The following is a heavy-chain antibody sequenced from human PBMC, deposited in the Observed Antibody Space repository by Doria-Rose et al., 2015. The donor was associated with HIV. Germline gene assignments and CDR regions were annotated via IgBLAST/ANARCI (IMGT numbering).Heavy chain of an antibody. D-gene: IGHD6-25*01. Sequence: QVQLQESGPGLVKPSETLSLTCTVSGGSISSSDYYWGWVRRPPGKGLEWIGNFYYSGSTYHNPSLDSRVTMSVDTSKNQFSLNLNSVTAADTAVYYCFYSSGSETFDFWGQGTLVTVSP. CDR3: FYSSGSETFDF. CDR1: GGSISSSDYY. CDR2: FYYSGST. V-gene: IGHV4-39*07. J-gene: IGHJ4*02.